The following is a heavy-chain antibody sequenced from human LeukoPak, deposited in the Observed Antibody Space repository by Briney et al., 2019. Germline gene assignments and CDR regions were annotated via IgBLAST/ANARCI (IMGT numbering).Heavy chain of an antibody. CDR2: IYYSGST. D-gene: IGHD3-10*01. CDR1: GYSISSGYY. CDR3: ARVNYYGSAHLDY. V-gene: IGHV4-61*01. J-gene: IGHJ4*02. Sequence: SETLSLTCSVSGYSISSGYYWSWIRQPPGKGLEWIGYIYYSGSTNYNPSLKSRVTISVDTSKNQFSLKLSSVTAADTAVYYCARVNYYGSAHLDYWGQGTLVTVSS.